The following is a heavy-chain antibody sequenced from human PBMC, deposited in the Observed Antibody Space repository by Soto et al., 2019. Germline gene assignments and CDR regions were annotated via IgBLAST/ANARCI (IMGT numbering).Heavy chain of an antibody. J-gene: IGHJ6*01. CDR3: ARDLGRTAAGYYYYYAMDV. CDR2: IKQDGSEK. D-gene: IGHD2-2*01. CDR1: GFTFSNYW. V-gene: IGHV3-7*01. Sequence: GGSLRLSCAASGFTFSNYWMNWVRQAPGKGLEWVANIKQDGSEKYFVDSVKGRFTISRDNAKNPLYLQMNSLRAEDTAVYYCARDLGRTAAGYYYYYAMDVWGQGTTVTVSS.